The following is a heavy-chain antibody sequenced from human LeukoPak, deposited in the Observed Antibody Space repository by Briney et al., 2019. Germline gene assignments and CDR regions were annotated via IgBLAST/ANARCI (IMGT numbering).Heavy chain of an antibody. CDR2: FNPDNGGT. J-gene: IGHJ4*02. CDR1: GYTFTGYY. D-gene: IGHD6-19*01. Sequence: ASVKVSCKASGYTFTGYYMHWVRHAPGQGLEWVGWFNPDNGGTNSAQKFQGRVTMTWDTSISTAYIELRSIKSDDTAVYYCAIQHTTGWRLFDYWGQGILVTVSS. CDR3: AIQHTTGWRLFDY. V-gene: IGHV1-2*02.